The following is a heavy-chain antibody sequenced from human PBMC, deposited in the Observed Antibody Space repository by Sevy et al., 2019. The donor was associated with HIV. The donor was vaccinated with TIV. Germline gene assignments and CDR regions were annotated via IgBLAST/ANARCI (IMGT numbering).Heavy chain of an antibody. Sequence: ASVKVSCKASGYTFTGYYMHWVRQAPGQGLEWMGWINPNSGGTNYAQKFQGRVTMTRDTSISTAYMELSRLRSDDTAVYYCARDREPYYDYVWGRDYYYGMDVWGQGTTVTVSS. D-gene: IGHD3-16*01. CDR2: INPNSGGT. CDR3: ARDREPYYDYVWGRDYYYGMDV. V-gene: IGHV1-2*02. J-gene: IGHJ6*02. CDR1: GYTFTGYY.